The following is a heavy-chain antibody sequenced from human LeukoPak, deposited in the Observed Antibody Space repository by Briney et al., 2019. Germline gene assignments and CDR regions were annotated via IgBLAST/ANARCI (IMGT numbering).Heavy chain of an antibody. CDR3: ASVAPWGYFDY. J-gene: IGHJ4*02. V-gene: IGHV4-59*01. CDR1: GGSISSYY. CDR2: IYCSGST. Sequence: SETLSLTCTVSGGSISSYYWSWIRQPPGKGLEWIGYIYCSGSTNYNPSLKSRVTISVDTSKNQFSLKLGSVTAADTAVYYCASVAPWGYFDYWGQGTLVTVSS. D-gene: IGHD3-16*01.